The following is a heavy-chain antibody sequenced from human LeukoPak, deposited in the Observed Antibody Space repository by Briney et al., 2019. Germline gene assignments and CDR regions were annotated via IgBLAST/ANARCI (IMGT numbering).Heavy chain of an antibody. J-gene: IGHJ4*02. CDR2: ISGSGGST. D-gene: IGHD2-15*01. CDR3: AKPVGYCSGGSCYSVDY. Sequence: GGSLRLSCAASGFTFSSYAMNWVRQAPGKGLEWVSAISGSGGSTYYADSVKGRFTISRDNSKNTLYLQMNSLRAEDTAVYYCAKPVGYCSGGSCYSVDYWGQGTLVTVSS. V-gene: IGHV3-23*01. CDR1: GFTFSSYA.